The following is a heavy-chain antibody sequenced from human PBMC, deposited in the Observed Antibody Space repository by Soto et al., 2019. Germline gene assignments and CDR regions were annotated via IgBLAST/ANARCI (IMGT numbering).Heavy chain of an antibody. Sequence: QVQLVQSGAEVKKPGASVKVSCKTSGYTFSNYAIHWVRQAPGQGLEWMGWINGGKGDTKYSQKFQGRVSITRDTSASTAYMELSSLRSEDTAFYYCARMVLGSGGWYDPWGQGTLVTVSS. V-gene: IGHV1-3*01. CDR3: ARMVLGSGGWYDP. J-gene: IGHJ5*02. D-gene: IGHD3-10*01. CDR2: INGGKGDT. CDR1: GYTFSNYA.